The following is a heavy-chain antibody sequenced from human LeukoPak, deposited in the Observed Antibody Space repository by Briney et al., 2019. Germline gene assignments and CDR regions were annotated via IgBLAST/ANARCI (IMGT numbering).Heavy chain of an antibody. CDR3: AKLGARLESVY. D-gene: IGHD3-16*01. CDR2: ISYDGSNK. J-gene: IGHJ4*02. Sequence: GGSLRLSCAASGFTFSSYGMHWVRQAPGKGLEWVAVISYDGSNKYYADSVKGRFTISRGNSKNTLYLQMNSLRAEDTAVYYCAKLGARLESVYWGQGTLVTVSS. V-gene: IGHV3-30*18. CDR1: GFTFSSYG.